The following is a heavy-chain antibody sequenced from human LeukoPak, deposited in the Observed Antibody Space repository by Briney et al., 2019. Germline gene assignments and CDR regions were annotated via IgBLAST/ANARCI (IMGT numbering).Heavy chain of an antibody. J-gene: IGHJ4*02. CDR3: AREYRDYYDSSGNYLDY. Sequence: ASVKVSCKASGYTFTSHGISWVRQAPGQGPEWMGWVDGYNGKTNYVQNLQDRVTMTTDTSTSTAYMELRSLRSDDTAVYYCAREYRDYYDSSGNYLDYWGQGTLVTVSS. CDR2: VDGYNGKT. CDR1: GYTFTSHG. D-gene: IGHD3-22*01. V-gene: IGHV1-18*01.